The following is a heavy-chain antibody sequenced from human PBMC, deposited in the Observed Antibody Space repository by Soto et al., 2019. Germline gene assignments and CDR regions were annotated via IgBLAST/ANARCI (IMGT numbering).Heavy chain of an antibody. CDR3: ASPYAISFHY. Sequence: PGGSLRLSCAASGFTFDDYGMSWVRQAPGKGLEWVSYISSSGSTIYYADSVKGRFTISRDNAKNSLYLQMNSLRAEDTAVYYCASPYAISFHYWGQGALVTVSS. CDR1: GFTFDDYG. V-gene: IGHV3-11*01. CDR2: ISSSGSTI. D-gene: IGHD2-8*01. J-gene: IGHJ4*02.